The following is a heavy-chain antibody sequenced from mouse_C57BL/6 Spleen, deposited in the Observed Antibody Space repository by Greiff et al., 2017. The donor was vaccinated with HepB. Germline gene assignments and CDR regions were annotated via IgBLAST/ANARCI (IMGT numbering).Heavy chain of an antibody. J-gene: IGHJ4*01. CDR3: ARYNHYYAMDY. V-gene: IGHV7-3*01. CDR1: GFTFTDYY. CDR2: IRNKANGYTT. Sequence: EVQLVESGGGLVQPGGSLSLSCAASGFTFTDYYMSWVRQPPGKALEWLGFIRNKANGYTTEYSASVKGRFTIYSDNSQILLYLQMNALRAEDSATYYCARYNHYYAMDYWGQGTSVTVSS.